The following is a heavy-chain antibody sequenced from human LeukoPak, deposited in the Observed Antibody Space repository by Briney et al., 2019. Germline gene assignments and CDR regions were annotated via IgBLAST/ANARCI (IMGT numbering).Heavy chain of an antibody. CDR1: GYTFTSYY. CDR3: ARLGYCGGDCPPAFDI. CDR2: INPSGGST. J-gene: IGHJ3*02. D-gene: IGHD2-21*01. Sequence: GASVKVSCKASGYTFTSYYMHWVRQAPGQGLEWMGIINPSGGSTSYAQKFQGRVTMTRDTSTSTVYMELSSLRSEDTAVYYCARLGYCGGDCPPAFDIWGQGTMVTVSS. V-gene: IGHV1-46*03.